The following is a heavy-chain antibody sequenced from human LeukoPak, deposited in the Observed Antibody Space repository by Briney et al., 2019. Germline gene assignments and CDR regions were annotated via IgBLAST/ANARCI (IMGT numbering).Heavy chain of an antibody. Sequence: GASVKVSCKVSGYTLTELSMHWVRQAPGKGLEWMGGFDPEDGETIYAQKFQGRVTMTEGTSTDTAYMELSSLRSEDTAVYYCATAGRYYDIGGFDYWGQGTLVTVSS. CDR2: FDPEDGET. CDR1: GYTLTELS. CDR3: ATAGRYYDIGGFDY. V-gene: IGHV1-24*01. D-gene: IGHD3-22*01. J-gene: IGHJ4*02.